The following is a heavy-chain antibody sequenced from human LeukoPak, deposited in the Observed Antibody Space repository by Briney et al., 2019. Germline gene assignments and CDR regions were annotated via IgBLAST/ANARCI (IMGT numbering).Heavy chain of an antibody. CDR2: FYYSGST. D-gene: IGHD6-13*01. CDR3: ARGIIAAAENGYYYYYYYMDV. J-gene: IGHJ6*03. Sequence: PSETLSLTCTVSGYSICSGYYWSWIRQPPGKGLEWIGYFYYSGSTNYNPSVKSRVTISVDTSKNQFSLKLSSVTAADTAVYYCARGIIAAAENGYYYYYYYMDVWGKGTTVTVSS. CDR1: GYSICSGYY. V-gene: IGHV4-59*12.